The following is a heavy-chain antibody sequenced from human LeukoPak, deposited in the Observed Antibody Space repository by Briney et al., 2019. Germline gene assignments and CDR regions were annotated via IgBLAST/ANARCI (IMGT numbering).Heavy chain of an antibody. CDR2: IVVGSGNT. Sequence: SVKVSCKASGFTFTSSAVQWVRQARGQRLEWIGWIVVGSGNTNYAQKFQERVTITRDMSTSTAYMELSSLRSEDTAVYYCARGGIAARHYFDYWGQGTLVTVSS. CDR1: GFTFTSSA. CDR3: ARGGIAARHYFDY. J-gene: IGHJ4*02. D-gene: IGHD6-6*01. V-gene: IGHV1-58*01.